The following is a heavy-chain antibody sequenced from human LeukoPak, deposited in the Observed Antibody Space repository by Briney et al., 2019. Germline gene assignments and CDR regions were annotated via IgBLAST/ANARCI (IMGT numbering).Heavy chain of an antibody. Sequence: PGGSLRLSCAASGFTFDDYAMHWVRQAPGKGLEWVSGISWNSGSIGYADSVKGRFTISRDNSKNTLYLQMRSLRPDDTAVYYCARDPRGPTGYDSPGQDTFDSWGQGSLVAVSS. J-gene: IGHJ4*02. D-gene: IGHD3-22*01. CDR3: ARDPRGPTGYDSPGQDTFDS. CDR1: GFTFDDYA. V-gene: IGHV3-9*01. CDR2: ISWNSGSI.